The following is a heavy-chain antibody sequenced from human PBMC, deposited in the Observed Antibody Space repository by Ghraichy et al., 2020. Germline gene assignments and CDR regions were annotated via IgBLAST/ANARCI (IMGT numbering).Heavy chain of an antibody. V-gene: IGHV1-18*04. J-gene: IGHJ3*02. D-gene: IGHD3-22*01. CDR1: GYTFTSYG. CDR3: ARDAVGPQYYYDSSGYNLGAFDI. Sequence: ASVKVSCKASGYTFTSYGISWVRQAPGQGLEWMGWISAYNGNTNYAQKLQGRVTMTTDTSTSTAYMELRSLRSDDTAVYYCARDAVGPQYYYDSSGYNLGAFDIWGQGTMVTVSS. CDR2: ISAYNGNT.